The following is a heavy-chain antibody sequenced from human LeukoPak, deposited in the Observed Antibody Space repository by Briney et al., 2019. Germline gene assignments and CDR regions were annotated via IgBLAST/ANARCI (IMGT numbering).Heavy chain of an antibody. D-gene: IGHD2-15*01. CDR2: IYYSGST. V-gene: IGHV4-59*08. CDR1: GGSIISHY. J-gene: IGHJ4*02. CDR3: ARQPYRSGAYYFDY. Sequence: SETLSLTCTVSGGSIISHYWSWIRQPPGKGLEWIGYIYYSGSTNYNPSLKSRVTVSIDTSKNQFSLKLSSVSAADTAVYYCARQPYRSGAYYFDYWGQGTLITVSS.